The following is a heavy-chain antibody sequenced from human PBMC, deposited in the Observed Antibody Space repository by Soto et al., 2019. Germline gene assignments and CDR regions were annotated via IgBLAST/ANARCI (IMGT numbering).Heavy chain of an antibody. J-gene: IGHJ3*02. D-gene: IGHD4-17*01. Sequence: QVQLQESGPGLVKPSETLSLTCTVSGGSISSYFWSWIRQPPGKGLESIGYIYYSGSTNYNPSLKSRVTISVDTSKNQFSLKLSSVTAADTAVYYCVSESTVTDAFDIWGQGTMVTVSA. CDR3: VSESTVTDAFDI. CDR1: GGSISSYF. V-gene: IGHV4-59*01. CDR2: IYYSGST.